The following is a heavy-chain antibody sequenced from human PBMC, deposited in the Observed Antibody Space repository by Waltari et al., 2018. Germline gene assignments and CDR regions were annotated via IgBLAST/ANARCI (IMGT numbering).Heavy chain of an antibody. CDR3: AREAYYGSGRGYYYMDV. V-gene: IGHV3-53*02. D-gene: IGHD3-10*01. CDR1: GLTVSSNY. J-gene: IGHJ6*03. Sequence: EVQLVETGGGLIQPGGSLRLSCAASGLTVSSNYMRWVRQYPGKGLEWVSVIYSGGSTYYADSVKGRFTISRDNSKNTLYLQMNSLRAEDTAVYYCAREAYYGSGRGYYYMDVWGKGTTVTVSS. CDR2: IYSGGST.